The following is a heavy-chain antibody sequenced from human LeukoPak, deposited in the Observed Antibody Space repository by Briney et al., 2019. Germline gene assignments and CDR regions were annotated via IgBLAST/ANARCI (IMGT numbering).Heavy chain of an antibody. D-gene: IGHD3-3*01. CDR3: AKAPRYDFWSGCYFDY. J-gene: IGHJ4*03. Sequence: PGASLRLSCAASGFNFSSYALTWVRQGPRKGLEWVSTISGSGGSTYYADSVKGRFTISRDNSKNTLYLQLNSLRAEDTAVYHCAKAPRYDFWSGCYFDYWGQGILVTVSS. V-gene: IGHV3-23*01. CDR1: GFNFSSYA. CDR2: ISGSGGST.